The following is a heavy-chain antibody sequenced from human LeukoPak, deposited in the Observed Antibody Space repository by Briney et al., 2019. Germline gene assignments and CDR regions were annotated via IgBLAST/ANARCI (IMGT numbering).Heavy chain of an antibody. CDR1: GGSISSYY. J-gene: IGHJ4*02. CDR3: AREPVGDSSGVPR. V-gene: IGHV4-59*12. D-gene: IGHD3-22*01. Sequence: SSETLSLTCTVSGGSISSYYWSWIRQPPGKGLEWIGYIYYSGSTNYNPSLKSRVTISVDTSKNQFSLKLSSMTAADTAVYYCAREPVGDSSGVPRWGQGTLVTVSS. CDR2: IYYSGST.